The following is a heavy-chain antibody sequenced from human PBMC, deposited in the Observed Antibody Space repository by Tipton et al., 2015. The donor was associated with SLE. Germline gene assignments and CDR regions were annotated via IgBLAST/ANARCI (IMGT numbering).Heavy chain of an antibody. CDR2: IYNTVNT. CDR3: ARFGRSAAMDWFDR. J-gene: IGHJ5*02. Sequence: TLSLTCAVYGGSFSDYYWSRIRQHPGKGLEWIGYIYNTVNTYYNPSLTSRVTISDDTSKNQFSLTLSSVTAADTAIYYCARFGRSAAMDWFDRWGQGTLVTVSS. V-gene: IGHV4-31*11. D-gene: IGHD2-2*01. CDR1: GGSFSDYY.